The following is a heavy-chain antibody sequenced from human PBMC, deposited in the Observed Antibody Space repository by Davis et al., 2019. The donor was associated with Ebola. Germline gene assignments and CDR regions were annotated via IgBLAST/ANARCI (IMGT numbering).Heavy chain of an antibody. D-gene: IGHD6-13*01. CDR2: IIP. J-gene: IGHJ4*02. Sequence: AASVKVSCKASGYTFTSYAISWVRQAPGQGLEWMGGIIPQKFQGRVTITADESTSTAYMELSSLRSEDTAVYYCARDKHLMQPFDYWGQGTLVTVSS. CDR3: ARDKHLMQPFDY. V-gene: IGHV1-69*13. CDR1: GYTFTSYA.